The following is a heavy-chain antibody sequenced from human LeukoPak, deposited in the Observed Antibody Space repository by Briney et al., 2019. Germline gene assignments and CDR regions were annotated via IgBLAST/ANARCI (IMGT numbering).Heavy chain of an antibody. Sequence: GGSLRLSCAASGFTFSSYAMSWVRQAPGKGLEWVSAISGSGGSTYYADSVKGRFTISRDNSKNTLYLQMNSLRAEDTAVYYCAKYHDYVWGSYRLKEYYFDYWGQGTLVTVSS. CDR1: GFTFSSYA. V-gene: IGHV3-23*01. J-gene: IGHJ4*02. CDR2: ISGSGGST. D-gene: IGHD3-16*02. CDR3: AKYHDYVWGSYRLKEYYFDY.